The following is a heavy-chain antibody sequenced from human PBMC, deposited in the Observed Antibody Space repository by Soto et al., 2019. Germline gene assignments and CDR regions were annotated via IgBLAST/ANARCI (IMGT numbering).Heavy chain of an antibody. CDR1: GFTFSTYA. CDR2: IRGSGTAA. CDR3: AKGPHFDFWSGYSHYFDY. D-gene: IGHD3-3*01. V-gene: IGHV3-23*01. J-gene: IGHJ4*02. Sequence: DVQLLESGGGLVQPGGSLRLSCAASGFTFSTYAMTWVRQAPGKGLEWVSGIRGSGTAAYYADSVKGRFTISRDNSNNTLYLQMRSLTADDTAVYYCAKGPHFDFWSGYSHYFDYWGQGTLVTVSS.